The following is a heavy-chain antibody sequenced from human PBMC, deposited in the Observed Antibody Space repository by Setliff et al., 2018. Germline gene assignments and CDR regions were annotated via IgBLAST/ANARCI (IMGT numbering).Heavy chain of an antibody. D-gene: IGHD1-26*01. CDR1: GYTFTSYD. CDR2: MNPNSGNT. V-gene: IGHV1-8*03. J-gene: IGHJ6*03. CDR3: ARVKVIVAATPRTYYMDV. Sequence: ASVKVSCKASGYTFTSYDINWVRQATGQGLEWMGWMNPNSGNTGYAQKFQGRVTITRNTSISTAYMELSSLRSEDTAVYYCARVKVIVAATPRTYYMDVWGKGTTITVSS.